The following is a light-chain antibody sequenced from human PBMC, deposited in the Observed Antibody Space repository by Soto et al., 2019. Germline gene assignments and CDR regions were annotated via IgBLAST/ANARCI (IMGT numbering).Light chain of an antibody. V-gene: IGKV3-20*01. Sequence: EIVLTQSPGTLSLSPGERATLSCRASQGVTTAYLAWYQHKPGQAPRLLIYGASNRATGVPDRFSGSGSGTDVTLTISRLEPEDFAVYSCQQYGGSPLLTFGPGTKVDFK. J-gene: IGKJ3*01. CDR1: QGVTTAY. CDR2: GAS. CDR3: QQYGGSPLLT.